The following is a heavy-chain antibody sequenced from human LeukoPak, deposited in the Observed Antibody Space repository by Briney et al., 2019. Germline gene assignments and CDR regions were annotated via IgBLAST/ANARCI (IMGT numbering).Heavy chain of an antibody. CDR1: GYTFTGYY. CDR2: INPNSGGT. D-gene: IGHD3-16*02. Sequence: GASVKVSYKASGYTFTGYYMHWVRQAPGQGLEWMGRINPNSGGTNYAQKFQGRVTMTRDTSISTAYMELSRLRSDDTAVYHCARAAGGITFGGVIVTLWYFDYWGQGTLVTVSS. J-gene: IGHJ4*02. V-gene: IGHV1-2*06. CDR3: ARAAGGITFGGVIVTLWYFDY.